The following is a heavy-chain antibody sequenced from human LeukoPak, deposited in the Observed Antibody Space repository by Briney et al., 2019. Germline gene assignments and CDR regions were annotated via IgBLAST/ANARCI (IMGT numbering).Heavy chain of an antibody. D-gene: IGHD3-10*01. CDR2: IYYSGST. J-gene: IGHJ4*02. CDR1: GGSISSYY. Sequence: SETLSLTCTVSGGSISSYYWSWIRQPPGKGLEWIGYIYYSGSTNYNPSLKSRVTISVDTSKNQFSLKLSSVTAADTAVYYCARDRDYYGSGSSYYFDYWGQGTLVTVSS. V-gene: IGHV4-59*12. CDR3: ARDRDYYGSGSSYYFDY.